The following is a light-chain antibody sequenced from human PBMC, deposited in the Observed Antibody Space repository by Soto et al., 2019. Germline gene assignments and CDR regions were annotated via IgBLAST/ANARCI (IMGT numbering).Light chain of an antibody. CDR3: QQYNNWPPWT. Sequence: EIVLTQSPGTLSLSPGERATLSCRASQSVSSSYLAWYQQKPGQAPRLLIYGVSTRATGIPARFSGSGSGTEFTLTISSLQSEDLAVYYCQQYNNWPPWTFGQGTKVDI. CDR1: QSVSSSY. J-gene: IGKJ1*01. CDR2: GVS. V-gene: IGKV3-15*01.